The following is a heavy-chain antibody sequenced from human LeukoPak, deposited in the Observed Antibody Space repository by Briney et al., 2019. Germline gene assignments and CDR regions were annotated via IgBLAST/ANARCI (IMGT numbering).Heavy chain of an antibody. Sequence: GGSLRLSCAASGFTFSSYGMHWVRQAPGKGLEWVAFIRYDGSNKYYADSVKGRFTISRDNSKNTLYLQMNSLRAEDTAVYYCAKDEDIVVVVAALDYWGQGTLVTVSS. V-gene: IGHV3-30*02. CDR1: GFTFSSYG. D-gene: IGHD2-15*01. CDR2: IRYDGSNK. CDR3: AKDEDIVVVVAALDY. J-gene: IGHJ4*02.